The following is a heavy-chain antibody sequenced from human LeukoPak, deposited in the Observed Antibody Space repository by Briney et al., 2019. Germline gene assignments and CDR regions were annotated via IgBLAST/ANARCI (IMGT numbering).Heavy chain of an antibody. J-gene: IGHJ4*02. CDR1: GGSISSSSYY. Sequence: PSETLSLTCTVSGGSISSSSYYWGWIRQPPGKGLEWIGSIYYSGSTYYNPSLKSRVTISVDTSKNQFSLKLSSVTAADTAVYYCARGERMVRDHYYFDYWGQGTLVTVSS. V-gene: IGHV4-39*07. D-gene: IGHD3-10*01. CDR2: IYYSGST. CDR3: ARGERMVRDHYYFDY.